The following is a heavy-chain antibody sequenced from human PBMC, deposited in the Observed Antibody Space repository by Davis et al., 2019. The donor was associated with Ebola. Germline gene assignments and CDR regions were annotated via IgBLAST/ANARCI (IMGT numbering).Heavy chain of an antibody. V-gene: IGHV3-48*04. CDR2: ISSGSSI. J-gene: IGHJ6*03. D-gene: IGHD3-10*01. CDR3: VRDYGRGWSSFYYYMDV. CDR1: GFVFTTFG. Sequence: GGSLRLSCATSGFVFTTFGMHWVRQAPGKGLECISYISSGSSIYYADSVKGRFTISRDNAKNSLYLQMNGLRAEDTAIYYCVRDYGRGWSSFYYYMDVWGKGTTVTVSS.